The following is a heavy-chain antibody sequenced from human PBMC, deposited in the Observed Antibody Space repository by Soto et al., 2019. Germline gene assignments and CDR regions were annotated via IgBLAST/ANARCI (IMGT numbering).Heavy chain of an antibody. D-gene: IGHD6-13*01. J-gene: IGHJ4*02. Sequence: QVQLVQSGAEVKKPGSSVKVSCKASGGSFNSYTFNWVRQAPGQGLEWMGRIIPFANIANYAQAFQDRVTISADTSATTGYMELRSLTSDDTAVYYCARDKAVINAAIGMAYWGQGTLVTVSS. V-gene: IGHV1-69*08. CDR1: GGSFNSYT. CDR3: ARDKAVINAAIGMAY. CDR2: IIPFANIA.